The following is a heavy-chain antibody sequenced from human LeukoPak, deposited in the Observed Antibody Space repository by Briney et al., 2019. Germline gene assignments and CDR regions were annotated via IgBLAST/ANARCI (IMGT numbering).Heavy chain of an antibody. CDR2: IYYSGST. D-gene: IGHD3-3*01. CDR3: ARSDYDFLFDY. J-gene: IGHJ4*02. V-gene: IGHV4-59*01. CDR1: GGSISSYY. Sequence: SETLSLTCTVSGGSISSYYWSWIRQPPGKGLEWIGYIYYSGSTNYNPSLKSRVTISVDTSKNQFSLKLSSVTAADTAVYYCARSDYDFLFDYWGQGTLVTVSS.